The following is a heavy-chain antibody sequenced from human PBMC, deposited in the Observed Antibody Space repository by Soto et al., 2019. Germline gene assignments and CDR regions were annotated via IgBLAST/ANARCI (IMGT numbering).Heavy chain of an antibody. CDR1: GGSFSGYY. J-gene: IGHJ6*02. D-gene: IGHD2-15*01. CDR2: INHSGNT. Sequence: SETLSLTCAVYGGSFSGYYWTWIRQPPGKGPEWIGEINHSGNTNYNPFLKSRVTILVDTSKKQVSLRLTSVTAADAAVYYCARGSRRYCSGSTCHYYYGMDVWGQGTTVTVSS. V-gene: IGHV4-34*01. CDR3: ARGSRRYCSGSTCHYYYGMDV.